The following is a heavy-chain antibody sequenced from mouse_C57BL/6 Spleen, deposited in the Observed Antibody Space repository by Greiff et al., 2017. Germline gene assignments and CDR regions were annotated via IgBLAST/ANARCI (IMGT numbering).Heavy chain of an antibody. CDR2: INPNNGGT. CDR3: ARGSYYSNYPFAY. J-gene: IGHJ3*01. Sequence: EVQLQQSGPELVKPGASVKMSCKASGYTFTDYNMHWVKQSHGKSLEWIGYINPNNGGTSYNQKFKGKATLTVNKSSSTAYMELRSLTSEDSAVXYSARGSYYSNYPFAYWGQGTLVTVSA. V-gene: IGHV1-22*01. D-gene: IGHD2-5*01. CDR1: GYTFTDYN.